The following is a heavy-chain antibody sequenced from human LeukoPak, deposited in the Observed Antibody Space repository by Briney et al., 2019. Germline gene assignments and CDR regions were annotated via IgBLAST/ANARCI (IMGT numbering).Heavy chain of an antibody. CDR3: ARQTWIELWHFDY. Sequence: SSETMSLTCTVSGDSIGSSSYYWAWIRQPPGKGLEWIGSIYYSGSTYYTPSLKSRVTISIETSKNKFSLKVGSVTAADTAVYYCARQTWIELWHFDYWGQGALVTVSS. V-gene: IGHV4-39*01. CDR2: IYYSGST. D-gene: IGHD5-18*01. CDR1: GDSIGSSSYY. J-gene: IGHJ4*02.